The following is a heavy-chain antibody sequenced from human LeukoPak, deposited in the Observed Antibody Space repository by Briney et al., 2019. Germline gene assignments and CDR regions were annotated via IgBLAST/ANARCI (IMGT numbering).Heavy chain of an antibody. J-gene: IGHJ3*02. CDR1: GGSISSYY. CDR2: IYYSGST. CDR3: ARERMDDITTEVDAFDI. V-gene: IGHV4-59*01. D-gene: IGHD3-22*01. Sequence: SETLSLTCTVSGGSISSYYWSWIRQPPGKGLEWMGYIYYSGSTNYNPSLKSRVTISVDTSKNQFSLKLSSVTAADTAVYYCARERMDDITTEVDAFDIWGQGTMVTVSS.